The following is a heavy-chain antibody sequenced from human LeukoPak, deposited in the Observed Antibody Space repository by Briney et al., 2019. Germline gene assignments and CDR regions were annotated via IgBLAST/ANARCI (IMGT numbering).Heavy chain of an antibody. D-gene: IGHD2-2*01. CDR1: GGSISSYY. Sequence: SEILSLTCTVSGGSISSYYWSWIRQPPGKGLEWIGYIYYSGSTNYNPSLKSRVTISVDTSKNQFSLKLSSVTAADTAVYYCARLGYCSSTSCLPFDPWGQGTLVTDSS. CDR3: ARLGYCSSTSCLPFDP. CDR2: IYYSGST. V-gene: IGHV4-59*01. J-gene: IGHJ5*02.